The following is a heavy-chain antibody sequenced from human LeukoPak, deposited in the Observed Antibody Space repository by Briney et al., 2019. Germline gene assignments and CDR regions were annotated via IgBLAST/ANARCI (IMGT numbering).Heavy chain of an antibody. Sequence: SETLSLTCTVSGGSISSSSYYWGWIRQPPGKGLEWIGSIYYSGSTYYNPSLESRVTISVDTSKNQFSLKLSSVTAADTAVYYCAPMEWELRTPGSFDPWGQGTLVTVSS. J-gene: IGHJ5*02. V-gene: IGHV4-39*01. CDR3: APMEWELRTPGSFDP. CDR1: GGSISSSSYY. D-gene: IGHD1-26*01. CDR2: IYYSGST.